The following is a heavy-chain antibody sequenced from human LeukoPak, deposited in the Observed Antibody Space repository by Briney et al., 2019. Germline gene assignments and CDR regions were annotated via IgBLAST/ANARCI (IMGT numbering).Heavy chain of an antibody. V-gene: IGHV3-23*01. J-gene: IGHJ5*01. CDR2: INGRGDNT. CDR3: AKDRVSPGFNWFDC. Sequence: GGSLRLSCAASGVIISSYAMSWVRQAPGKGLEWVSAINGRGDNTYYADFVKGRFTISRDNSKSTVYLQMNSLRTEDTAVYYCAKDRVSPGFNWFDCWGQGTLVSDSS. CDR1: GVIISSYA. D-gene: IGHD2/OR15-2a*01.